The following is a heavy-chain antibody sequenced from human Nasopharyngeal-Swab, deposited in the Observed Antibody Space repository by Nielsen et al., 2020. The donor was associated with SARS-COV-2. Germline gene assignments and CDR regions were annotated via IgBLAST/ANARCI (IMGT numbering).Heavy chain of an antibody. Sequence: SVKVSCKASGGTFSSYAISWVRQAPGQGLEWMGGIIPILGIANYAQKFQGRVTITADKSTSTAYMELSSLRSEDTAVDYCARAMATVGAVYYYGMDVWGQGTTVTVSS. CDR3: ARAMATVGAVYYYGMDV. V-gene: IGHV1-69*10. CDR2: IIPILGIA. D-gene: IGHD4-23*01. CDR1: GGTFSSYA. J-gene: IGHJ6*02.